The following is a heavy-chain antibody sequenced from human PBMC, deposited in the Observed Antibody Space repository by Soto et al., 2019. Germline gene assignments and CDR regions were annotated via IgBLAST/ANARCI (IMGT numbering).Heavy chain of an antibody. CDR3: ARGPYSSGWTAFDN. CDR1: GYTFTGYY. J-gene: IGHJ4*02. D-gene: IGHD3-22*01. Sequence: QVQLVQSGAEVKKPGASVKVSCKTSGYTFTGYYMHWVRQAPGQGLEWMGWINPNTGGTNYAQKFQGWITMTRDTSISTAYMELRRLRSDDTAVYYCARGPYSSGWTAFDNWGQGTLVTVSP. V-gene: IGHV1-2*04. CDR2: INPNTGGT.